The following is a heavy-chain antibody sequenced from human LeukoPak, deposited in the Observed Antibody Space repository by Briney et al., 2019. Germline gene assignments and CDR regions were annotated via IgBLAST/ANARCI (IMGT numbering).Heavy chain of an antibody. J-gene: IGHJ4*02. D-gene: IGHD4-11*01. CDR1: GFTFSSYG. Sequence: GGSLTLSCAASGFTFSSYGMHWVRQAPGKGLEWVAFIRYDGSNKYYADSVKGRFTISRDNAKKSLFLQMNSLRAEDTAVYYCARTPSDYRVGFDYWGQGTLVTVSS. CDR2: IRYDGSNK. V-gene: IGHV3-30*02. CDR3: ARTPSDYRVGFDY.